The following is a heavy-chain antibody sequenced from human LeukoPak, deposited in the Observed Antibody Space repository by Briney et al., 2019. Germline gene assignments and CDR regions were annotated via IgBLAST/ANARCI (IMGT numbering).Heavy chain of an antibody. CDR2: IYHSGST. CDR1: GGSISSSNW. CDR3: ARVHYDILTGTVNFDC. Sequence: SETLSLTCAVSGGSISSSNWWSWVRQPPGKGLEWIGEIYHSGSTNYNPSLKSRVTISVDKSKNQFSLKLSSVTAADTAVYYCARVHYDILTGTVNFDCWGQGTLVTVSS. V-gene: IGHV4-4*02. J-gene: IGHJ4*02. D-gene: IGHD3-9*01.